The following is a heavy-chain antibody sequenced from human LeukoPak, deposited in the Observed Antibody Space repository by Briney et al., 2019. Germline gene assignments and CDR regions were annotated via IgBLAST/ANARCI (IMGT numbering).Heavy chain of an antibody. J-gene: IGHJ3*02. Sequence: ASVKVSCKASGYTFTSYGISWVRQAPGQGLEWMGWISAYNGNTNYAQKLQGRVTMTTDTSTSTAYMELRSPRSDDTAVYYCARPFYYDILTGEAFDIWGQGTMVTVSS. V-gene: IGHV1-18*01. CDR3: ARPFYYDILTGEAFDI. CDR2: ISAYNGNT. D-gene: IGHD3-9*01. CDR1: GYTFTSYG.